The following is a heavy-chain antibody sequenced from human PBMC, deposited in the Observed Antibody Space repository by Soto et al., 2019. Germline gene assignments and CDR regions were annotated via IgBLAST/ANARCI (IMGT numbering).Heavy chain of an antibody. CDR3: AREGNLGRWIQPLDS. D-gene: IGHD2-2*03. V-gene: IGHV4-61*03. Sequence: PSETLSLTCTVSGGSIRSGDYSWSWIRQPPGKGLEWIGNIHYNGNTKYSPSLKSRVTMSVDTSKNHFSLKLISVTTADTAVYFCAREGNLGRWIQPLDSWGQGTLVTVSS. CDR1: GGSIRSGDYS. J-gene: IGHJ4*02. CDR2: IHYNGNT.